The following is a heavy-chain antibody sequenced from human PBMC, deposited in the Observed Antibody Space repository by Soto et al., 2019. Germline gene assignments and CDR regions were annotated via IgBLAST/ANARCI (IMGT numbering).Heavy chain of an antibody. Sequence: EVQLVESGGDLVQPGRSLRLSCAFSGFSFDDFAMHWVRQAQGKGLQWVSGITWNGGTIGYADSVKGRFTISRDSAKNSLYLQMNSLRAEYTALYFCTKDSTISGAGWFDPWGQGPLVTVSA. J-gene: IGHJ5*02. V-gene: IGHV3-9*01. CDR3: TKDSTISGAGWFDP. CDR1: GFSFDDFA. CDR2: ITWNGGTI. D-gene: IGHD6-13*01.